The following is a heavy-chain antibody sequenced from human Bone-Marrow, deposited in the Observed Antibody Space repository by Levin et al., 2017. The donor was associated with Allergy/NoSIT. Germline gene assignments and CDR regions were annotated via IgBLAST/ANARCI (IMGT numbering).Heavy chain of an antibody. J-gene: IGHJ4*02. V-gene: IGHV1-8*02. CDR1: GGTFSSYG. D-gene: IGHD2-21*02. CDR3: ARRMATALDYFDY. CDR2: MNPDSGNV. Sequence: GESLKISCKASGGTFSSYGINWVRQATGQGLEWMAWMNPDSGNVGYYAQKFQGRVTMTWDTSISTAYFELTSLGSDDTAVYYCARRMATALDYFDYWGQGTLVTVSS.